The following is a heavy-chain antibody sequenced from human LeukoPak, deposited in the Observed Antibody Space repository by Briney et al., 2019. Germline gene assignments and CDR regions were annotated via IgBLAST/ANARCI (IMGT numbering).Heavy chain of an antibody. Sequence: ASVKVSCKASGYTFTSYGISWVRQAPGQGLEWMGWISAYNGNTNYAQKLQGGVTMTTDTSTSTAYMELRSLRSDDTAVYYCARDEKNYYDSSGYGMDYWGQGTLVTVSS. J-gene: IGHJ4*02. CDR2: ISAYNGNT. D-gene: IGHD3-22*01. V-gene: IGHV1-18*01. CDR3: ARDEKNYYDSSGYGMDY. CDR1: GYTFTSYG.